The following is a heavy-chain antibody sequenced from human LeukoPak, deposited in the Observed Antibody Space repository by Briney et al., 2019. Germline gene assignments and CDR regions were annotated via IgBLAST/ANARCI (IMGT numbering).Heavy chain of an antibody. Sequence: ASVKVSCKASGGTFSSYAISWVRQAPGQGLEWMGVINPSGGSTSYAQKFQGRVTMTRDMSTSTVYMELSSLRYEDTAVYYCARTIAVASTAEYFQHWGQGTLVTVSS. J-gene: IGHJ1*01. CDR3: ARTIAVASTAEYFQH. CDR2: INPSGGST. CDR1: GGTFSSYA. D-gene: IGHD6-19*01. V-gene: IGHV1-46*01.